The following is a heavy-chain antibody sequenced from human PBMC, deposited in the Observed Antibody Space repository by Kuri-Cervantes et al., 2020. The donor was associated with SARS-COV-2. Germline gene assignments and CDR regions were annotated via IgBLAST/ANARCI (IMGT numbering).Heavy chain of an antibody. CDR2: INSDGSST. V-gene: IGHV3-74*01. J-gene: IGHJ5*02. D-gene: IGHD3-3*01. Sequence: GGSLRLSCAASGFTFSSYWMHWVRQAPGKGLVWVSRINSDGSSTSYADSVKGRFTISRDNSKNTLYLQMNSLRAEDTAVYYCANTVWSGANWFDPWGQGTLVTVSS. CDR3: ANTVWSGANWFDP. CDR1: GFTFSSYW.